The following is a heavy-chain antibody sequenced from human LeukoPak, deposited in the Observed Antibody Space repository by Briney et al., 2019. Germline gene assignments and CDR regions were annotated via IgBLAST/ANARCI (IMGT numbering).Heavy chain of an antibody. D-gene: IGHD5-12*01. CDR2: ISYDGSNR. V-gene: IGHV3-30*04. Sequence: GGSLRLSCAASGFTFSSYAMHWVRQAPGKGLEWVAVISYDGSNRYYADSVKGRFTISRDNSKNTLYLQMNSLRAEDTAVYYCAKDLGYSGFDYWGQGTLVTVSS. CDR1: GFTFSSYA. CDR3: AKDLGYSGFDY. J-gene: IGHJ4*02.